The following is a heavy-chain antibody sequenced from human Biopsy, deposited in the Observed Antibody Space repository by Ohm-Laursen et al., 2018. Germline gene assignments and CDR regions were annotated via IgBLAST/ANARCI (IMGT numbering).Heavy chain of an antibody. J-gene: IGHJ6*02. D-gene: IGHD3-22*01. CDR3: VRGVDYYDPYHYCALDV. CDR2: MHHSGPT. V-gene: IGHV4-31*11. Sequence: TLSLTCAVSGDSISSDYYWTWIRQVPGEGLEWIAYMHHSGPTYTYYNPSLKSRVAISVDTSKNQFSLKVRSVTAADTAVYYCVRGVDYYDPYHYCALDVWGQGTTVTASS. CDR1: GDSISSDYY.